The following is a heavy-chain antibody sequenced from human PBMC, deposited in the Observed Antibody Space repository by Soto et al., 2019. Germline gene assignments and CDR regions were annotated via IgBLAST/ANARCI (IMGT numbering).Heavy chain of an antibody. CDR3: ARLEGLATISYYFDF. CDR1: DASINRDKYY. CDR2: VYYRGNA. Sequence: QLQLQESGPGLVKPSETLSLTCSVSDASINRDKYYWGWIRQPPGKGLEWIGSVYYRGNAYYNPSLQTRVTISLDTSKSQFSLKLNSVTAADSAVYFCARLEGLATISYYFDFWGPGALVTVSS. V-gene: IGHV4-39*01. J-gene: IGHJ4*02. D-gene: IGHD3-9*01.